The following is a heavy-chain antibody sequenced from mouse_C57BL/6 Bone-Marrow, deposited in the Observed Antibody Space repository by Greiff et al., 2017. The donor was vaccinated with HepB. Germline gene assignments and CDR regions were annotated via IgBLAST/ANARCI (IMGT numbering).Heavy chain of an antibody. CDR1: GFTFTDYY. CDR3: ARYKLVYFDY. D-gene: IGHD4-1*01. Sequence: EVKVVESGGGLVQPGGSLSLSCAASGFTFTDYYMSWVRQPPGKALEWLGFIRNKANGYTTEYSASVKGRFTISRDNSQSILYLQMNALRAEDSATYYCARYKLVYFDYWGQGTTLTVSS. V-gene: IGHV7-3*01. J-gene: IGHJ2*01. CDR2: IRNKANGYTT.